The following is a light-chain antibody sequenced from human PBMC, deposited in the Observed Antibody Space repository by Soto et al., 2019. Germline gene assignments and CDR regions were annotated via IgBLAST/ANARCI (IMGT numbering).Light chain of an antibody. CDR1: RSVSTY. Sequence: EIVLPQSPVTLSLSPGERATLSCRASRSVSTYLAWYQHKTGQAPRLLIYGASTRATGIPARFSGSGSGTEFTLTISSLQSEDFAVYYCQQYNNWPLTFGGGTKVDI. J-gene: IGKJ4*01. CDR2: GAS. V-gene: IGKV3-15*01. CDR3: QQYNNWPLT.